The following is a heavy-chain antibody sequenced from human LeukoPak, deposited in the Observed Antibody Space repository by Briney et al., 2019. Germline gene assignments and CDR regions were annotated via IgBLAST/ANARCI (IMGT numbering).Heavy chain of an antibody. CDR1: GYTFTGYY. J-gene: IGHJ4*02. Sequence: GASVKVSCKASGYTFTGYYMHWVRQAPGQGLEWMGWINPNSGGTNYAQKFQGRVTMTRDTSISTAYMELSRLRSDDTAVYYCARGFGDVRCGGDCSYSYYFDYWGQGTLVTVSS. CDR2: INPNSGGT. D-gene: IGHD2-21*01. CDR3: ARGFGDVRCGGDCSYSYYFDY. V-gene: IGHV1-2*02.